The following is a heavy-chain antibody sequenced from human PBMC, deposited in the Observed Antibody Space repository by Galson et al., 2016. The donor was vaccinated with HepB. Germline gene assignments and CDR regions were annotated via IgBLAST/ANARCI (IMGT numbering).Heavy chain of an antibody. J-gene: IGHJ4*02. CDR2: IIPIFRPA. D-gene: IGHD1-26*01. V-gene: IGHV1-69*13. Sequence: SVKVSCKASGGTFSSFAISRVRQAPGQGLEWMGGIIPIFRPAHYAQKSQGQVTITADESTSTAYMELSSRGSKDTAVCYCAVEGTILRQYYFDYWGQGTLVTVSS. CDR1: GGTFSSFA. CDR3: AVEGTILRQYYFDY.